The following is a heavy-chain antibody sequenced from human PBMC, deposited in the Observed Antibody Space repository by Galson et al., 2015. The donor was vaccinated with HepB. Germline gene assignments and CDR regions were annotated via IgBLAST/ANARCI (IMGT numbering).Heavy chain of an antibody. CDR3: ARQFSPLDYYYYYMDV. Sequence: SETLSLTCTVSGGSISSSSYYWGWIRQPPGKGLEWIGSIYYSGSTYYNPSLKSRVTISVDTSKNQFSLKLSSVTAADTAVYYCARQFSPLDYYYYYMDVWGKGTTVTVSS. J-gene: IGHJ6*03. CDR1: GGSISSSSYY. V-gene: IGHV4-39*01. CDR2: IYYSGST.